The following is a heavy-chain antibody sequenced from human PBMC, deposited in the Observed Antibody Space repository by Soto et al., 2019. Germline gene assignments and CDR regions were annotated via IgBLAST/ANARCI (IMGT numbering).Heavy chain of an antibody. D-gene: IGHD2-21*01. CDR3: ARDGIGETVFRGYLNY. CDR1: GGIFHGYG. V-gene: IGHV3-33*01. J-gene: IGHJ4*02. CDR2: IRFDGSNE. Sequence: QEQLVESGGGVVQPGTSLRLSCAVPGGIFHGYGMHWVRQAPGKGQEWVAIIRFDGSNEEYADSVKGRFTISRDNSKNTLYLQKNTLGAEDTAVYYCARDGIGETVFRGYLNYWGRGTVVTVSS.